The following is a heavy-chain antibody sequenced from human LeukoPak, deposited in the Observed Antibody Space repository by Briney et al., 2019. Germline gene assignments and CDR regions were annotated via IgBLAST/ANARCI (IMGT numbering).Heavy chain of an antibody. CDR1: GFIFSMYG. D-gene: IGHD2-8*01. CDR2: IAYDESNK. Sequence: SGGSLRLSCAASGFIFSMYGMHWVRQAPGKGLEWVAVIAYDESNKYYADSVKGRFTISRDNSKSTLYLQMNSLRAGDTAVYYCARDRCTNGVCYYDYWGQGTLVTVSS. J-gene: IGHJ4*02. V-gene: IGHV3-30*03. CDR3: ARDRCTNGVCYYDY.